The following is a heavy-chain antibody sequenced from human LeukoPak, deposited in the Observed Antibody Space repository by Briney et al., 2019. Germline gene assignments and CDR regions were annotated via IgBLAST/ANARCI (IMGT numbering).Heavy chain of an antibody. CDR3: AKSYYGSGSYYRVDAFDI. CDR2: ISSSSSYI. CDR1: GFTFSSYS. J-gene: IGHJ3*02. D-gene: IGHD3-10*01. V-gene: IGHV3-21*04. Sequence: GGSLRLSCAASGFTFSSYSMNWVRQAPGKGLEWVSSISSSSSYIYYADSVKGRFTISRDNAKNSLYLQMNSLRAEDTAVYYCAKSYYGSGSYYRVDAFDIWGQGTMVTVSS.